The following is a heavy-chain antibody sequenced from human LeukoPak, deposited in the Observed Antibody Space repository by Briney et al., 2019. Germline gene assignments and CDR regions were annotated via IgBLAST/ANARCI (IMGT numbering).Heavy chain of an antibody. V-gene: IGHV4-59*01. D-gene: IGHD3-22*01. CDR1: GGSISSYY. J-gene: IGHJ4*02. Sequence: SETLSLTCTVSGGSISSYYWSWIRQPPGKGLEWIGYIYYSGSTNYNPSLKSRVTISVDTSKNQFSLKLSSVTAADTAVYYWAGGGGGSGYYCDYWGQGTLVTVSS. CDR3: AGGGGGSGYYCDY. CDR2: IYYSGST.